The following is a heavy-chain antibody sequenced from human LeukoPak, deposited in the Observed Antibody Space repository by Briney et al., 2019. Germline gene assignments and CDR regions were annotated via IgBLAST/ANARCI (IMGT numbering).Heavy chain of an antibody. CDR2: ISYDGSNK. CDR3: AKEDYLGTGYADY. V-gene: IGHV3-30*18. D-gene: IGHD2-2*01. CDR1: GFTFSSYG. J-gene: IGHJ4*02. Sequence: GGSLRLSCAASGFTFSSYGMHWVRQAPGKGLEWVAVISYDGSNKYYADSVKGRFTTSRDNSKSTLYLQMNSLRGEDTSIYYCAKEDYLGTGYADYWGQGTLVTVSS.